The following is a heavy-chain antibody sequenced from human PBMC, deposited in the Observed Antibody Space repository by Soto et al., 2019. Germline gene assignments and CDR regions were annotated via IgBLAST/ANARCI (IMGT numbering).Heavy chain of an antibody. V-gene: IGHV3-7*01. CDR3: ASQRRDGFFGDY. Sequence: GGSLRLSCVGSGFTFSTYWMTWVRQAPGKGLEWVANIKQDGSEKHYVDSVKGRFTISRDNPKNSLYLQMNSLRAEDTAVYYCASQRRDGFFGDYWGQGTLVTVSS. CDR1: GFTFSTYW. D-gene: IGHD3-16*01. CDR2: IKQDGSEK. J-gene: IGHJ4*02.